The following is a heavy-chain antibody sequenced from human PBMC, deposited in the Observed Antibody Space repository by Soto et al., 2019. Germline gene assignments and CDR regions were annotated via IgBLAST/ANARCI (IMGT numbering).Heavy chain of an antibody. V-gene: IGHV1-69*13. CDR2: ILPIFGTP. D-gene: IGHD5-18*01. J-gene: IGHJ5*02. Sequence: GASVKVSCKASGGTFSNSAIIWVRQAPGQGLEWMGGILPIFGTPNYAQKFQGRLTISADEFSSTAYMELNILRSEDTAVSYCAPPAEALDTAMLKGLEHWGQGSLFTVSS. CDR3: APPAEALDTAMLKGLEH. CDR1: GGTFSNSA.